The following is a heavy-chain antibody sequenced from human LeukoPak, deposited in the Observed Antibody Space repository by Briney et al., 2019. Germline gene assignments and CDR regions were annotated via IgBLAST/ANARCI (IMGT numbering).Heavy chain of an antibody. CDR3: ASGGHQLPYGMDV. J-gene: IGHJ6*02. Sequence: GGSLRLSCAASGFTFSSYAMSWVRQAPGKGLEWVSAISGSGGSTYYADSVKARFTISRDNSKNTLYLQMNSLRAEDTAVYYCASGGHQLPYGMDVWGQGTTVTVSS. CDR1: GFTFSSYA. D-gene: IGHD2-2*01. V-gene: IGHV3-23*01. CDR2: ISGSGGST.